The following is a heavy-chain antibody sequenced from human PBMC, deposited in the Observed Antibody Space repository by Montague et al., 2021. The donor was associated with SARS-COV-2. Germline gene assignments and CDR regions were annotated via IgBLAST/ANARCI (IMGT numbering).Heavy chain of an antibody. D-gene: IGHD6-25*01. J-gene: IGHJ4*02. Sequence: SETLSLTCTVSGGSINNFFWSWIRQPPGKGLEWIGYIYYRGNTNYNLSLASRVTMSVDKSRNQFSLKLTSVTAADTAVYYCVRTVTQGSGDSWGQGTLVTVSS. CDR1: GGSINNFF. CDR3: VRTVTQGSGDS. V-gene: IGHV4-59*08. CDR2: IYYRGNT.